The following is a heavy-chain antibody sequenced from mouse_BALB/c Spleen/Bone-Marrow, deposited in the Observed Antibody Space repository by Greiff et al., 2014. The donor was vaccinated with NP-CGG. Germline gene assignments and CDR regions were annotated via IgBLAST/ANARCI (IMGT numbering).Heavy chain of an antibody. Sequence: VQLQQSGPELVKPGASVRISCKASGYTFTSYYIHWVKQRPGQGLEWIGWIYPGNVNTKYNEKFKGKATLTADKSSSTAYMQLSSLNSEDSAVYFCARGVTTGGFAYWGQGTLVTVSA. D-gene: IGHD2-3*01. CDR1: GYTFTSYY. J-gene: IGHJ3*01. CDR3: ARGVTTGGFAY. V-gene: IGHV1S56*01. CDR2: IYPGNVNT.